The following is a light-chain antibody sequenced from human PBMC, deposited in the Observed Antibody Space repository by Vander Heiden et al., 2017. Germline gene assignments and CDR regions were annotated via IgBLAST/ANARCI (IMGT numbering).Light chain of an antibody. CDR2: EVS. CDR1: RCYIGVYNY. V-gene: IGLV2-14*01. CDR3: SSYANTNAFV. J-gene: IGLJ1*01. Sequence: PGQSITISCTRTRCYIGVYNYVPWYQQHPAKAPIVMIYEVSNRPSGVANRFAGSKSGNTASLTISGLRAEDEADYCCSSYANTNAFVFGTGTKVTVL.